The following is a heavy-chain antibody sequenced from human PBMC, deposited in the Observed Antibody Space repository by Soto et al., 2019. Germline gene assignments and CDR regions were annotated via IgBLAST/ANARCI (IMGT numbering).Heavy chain of an antibody. J-gene: IGHJ4*02. CDR2: IYHSGST. CDR1: GGSISSSNW. CDR3: ARDSIVGATVFDY. V-gene: IGHV4-4*02. Sequence: SETLSLTCAVSGGSISSSNWWSWVRQPPGKGLEWIGEIYHSGSTNYNPSLKSRVTISVDKSRNQFSLKLSSVTAADTAVYYCARDSIVGATVFDYWGQGTLVTVSS. D-gene: IGHD1-26*01.